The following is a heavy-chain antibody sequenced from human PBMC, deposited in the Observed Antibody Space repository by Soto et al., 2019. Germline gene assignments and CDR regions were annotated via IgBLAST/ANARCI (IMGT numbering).Heavy chain of an antibody. J-gene: IGHJ5*02. Sequence: GGSLRLSCVGSGFTFSNYALTWVRQAPGRGLEWVSAIGDGEKYTYYAGSVKGRFTISRDNSKNTVYLQMNSLRVEDTAVYYCASPPPAYSSGVLASWGQGTQVTVSS. V-gene: IGHV3-23*01. CDR2: IGDGEKYT. CDR3: ASPPPAYSSGVLAS. CDR1: GFTFSNYA. D-gene: IGHD6-19*01.